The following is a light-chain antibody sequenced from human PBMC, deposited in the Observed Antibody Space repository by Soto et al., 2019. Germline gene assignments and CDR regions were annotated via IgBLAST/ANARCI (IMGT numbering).Light chain of an antibody. Sequence: QSVLTQPASVSGSPGQSITISCTGTSSDVGTYNYVSWYQQHPGKAPKLMIYEVTNRPSGVSNRFSGSKSGNTASLTISRLQAEDEADYYCSSYAGSSNVFGTGTKVTVL. CDR2: EVT. J-gene: IGLJ1*01. V-gene: IGLV2-14*01. CDR1: SSDVGTYNY. CDR3: SSYAGSSNV.